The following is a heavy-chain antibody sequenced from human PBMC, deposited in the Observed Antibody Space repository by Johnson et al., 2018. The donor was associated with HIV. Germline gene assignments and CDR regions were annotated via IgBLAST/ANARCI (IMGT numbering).Heavy chain of an antibody. CDR2: ISGSGGST. J-gene: IGHJ3*01. CDR1: GFTFSDYY. V-gene: IGHV3-11*04. Sequence: QLVESGGGVVRPGGSLRLSCAASGFTFSDYYMSWIRQAPGKGLEWVSAISGSGGSTYYADSVKGRFTISRDSAKKSLYLQMNSLRAEDTAVYYCARTVFEGDCSSTSCSDAFDFWGRGTMVTVSS. CDR3: ARTVFEGDCSSTSCSDAFDF. D-gene: IGHD2-2*01.